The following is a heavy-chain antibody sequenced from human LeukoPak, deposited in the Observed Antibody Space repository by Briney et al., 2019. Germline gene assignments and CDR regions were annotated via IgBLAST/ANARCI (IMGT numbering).Heavy chain of an antibody. CDR3: ARHGKDCSSTSCYDNWFDP. D-gene: IGHD2-2*01. Sequence: PSETLSLTCTVSGGSVSSGSYYWSWIRQPPGKGLEWIGYIYYSGSTNYNPSLKSRVTISVDTSKNQFSLKLSSVTAADTAVYYCARHGKDCSSTSCYDNWFDPWGQGTLVTVSS. V-gene: IGHV4-61*01. CDR1: GGSVSSGSYY. CDR2: IYYSGST. J-gene: IGHJ5*02.